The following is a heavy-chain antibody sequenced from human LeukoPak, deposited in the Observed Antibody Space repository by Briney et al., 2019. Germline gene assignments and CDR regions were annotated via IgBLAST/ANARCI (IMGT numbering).Heavy chain of an antibody. CDR2: IYYTGST. D-gene: IGHD1-26*01. V-gene: IGHV4-59*01. Sequence: PSETLSLTCTVSGGPINSYYWSWIRQPPGKGLELIGHIYYTGSTSYNPSLKSRVTISVDTSKNQFSLKLSSVTAADSAVYYCARLSGNYPHFFDYWGQGSLVTVSS. J-gene: IGHJ4*02. CDR3: ARLSGNYPHFFDY. CDR1: GGPINSYY.